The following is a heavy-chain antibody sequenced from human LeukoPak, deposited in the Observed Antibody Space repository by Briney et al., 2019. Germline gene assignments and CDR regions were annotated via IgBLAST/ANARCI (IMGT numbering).Heavy chain of an antibody. CDR3: ARPLTYYYGSGSHAGFGY. V-gene: IGHV1-2*04. CDR2: INPNSGGT. CDR1: GYTFTGYY. J-gene: IGHJ4*02. Sequence: ASVKVSCKASGYTFTGYYIHWVRQAPGQGLEWMGWINPNSGGTKYAQKFHGWVTMTRDTSISTAYLELKSDDTAVYYCARPLTYYYGSGSHAGFGYWGQGTLVTVSS. D-gene: IGHD3-10*01.